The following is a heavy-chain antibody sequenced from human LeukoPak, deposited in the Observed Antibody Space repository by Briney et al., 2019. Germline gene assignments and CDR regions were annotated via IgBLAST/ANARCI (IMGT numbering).Heavy chain of an antibody. V-gene: IGHV4-59*06. CDR2: IYYSGST. CDR1: GGSISSYY. J-gene: IGHJ4*02. Sequence: PSETLSLTCTVSGGSISSYYWSWIRQHPGKGLEWIGYIYYSGSTYYNPSLKSRVTVSVDTSKNQFPLKLSSVTAADTAVYYCARGLLSSTMLTPFDYWGQGTLVTVSS. D-gene: IGHD4-23*01. CDR3: ARGLLSSTMLTPFDY.